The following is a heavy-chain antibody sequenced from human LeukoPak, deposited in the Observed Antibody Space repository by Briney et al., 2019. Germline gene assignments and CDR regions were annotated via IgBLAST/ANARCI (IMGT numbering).Heavy chain of an antibody. D-gene: IGHD2-2*01. CDR1: GGSISRSSYY. V-gene: IGHV4-39*07. CDR2: IYYSGST. J-gene: IGHJ6*02. CDR3: ARHSVKSHCTDTTCYRNYFGLDV. Sequence: PSETLSLTCTVSGGSISRSSYYWGWIPQPPGKGLEWIGSIYYSGSTYYNPSLKSQVPISVDTSKNQFSLKVRSVTAADTAVYYCARHSVKSHCTDTTCYRNYFGLDVWGQGTTVTVSS.